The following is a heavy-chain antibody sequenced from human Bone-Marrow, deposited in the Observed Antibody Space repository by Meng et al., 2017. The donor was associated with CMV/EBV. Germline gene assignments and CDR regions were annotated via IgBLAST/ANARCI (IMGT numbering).Heavy chain of an antibody. D-gene: IGHD1-20*01. V-gene: IGHV1-69*02. CDR2: IIPILGIA. J-gene: IGHJ4*02. CDR3: ARVAITGTGEGLWLDY. Sequence: SVKVSCKISGGTFSSYTISWVRQALGQGLEWMGRIIPILGIANYAQKFQGRVTITADKSTSTAYMELSSLRSEDTAVYYCARVAITGTGEGLWLDYWGQGTLVTVSS. CDR1: GGTFSSYT.